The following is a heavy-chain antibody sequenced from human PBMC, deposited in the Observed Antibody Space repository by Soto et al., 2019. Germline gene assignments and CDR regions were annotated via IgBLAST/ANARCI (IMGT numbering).Heavy chain of an antibody. D-gene: IGHD4-17*01. CDR1: GDSVSSSSVT. Sequence: SQTLSLTCDISGDSVSSSSVTWNWIRQSPSRGLEWLGRTYYRSRWYNDYAESVKSRIIINPDTSKNQFSLQLNSVTPEDTAVYYCARSPHRAADYEGFDYWGQGTLVTVSS. V-gene: IGHV6-1*01. J-gene: IGHJ4*02. CDR2: TYYRSRWYN. CDR3: ARSPHRAADYEGFDY.